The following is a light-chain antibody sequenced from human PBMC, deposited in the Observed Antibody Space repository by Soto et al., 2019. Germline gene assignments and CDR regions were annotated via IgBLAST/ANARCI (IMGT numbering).Light chain of an antibody. CDR2: DVS. J-gene: IGLJ2*01. CDR3: SSYTSTNFVI. CDR1: SGDIGDYMY. Sequence: QSALTQPASVSGSPGQSITISCTGSSGDIGDYMYVSWYKQHPGKAPKLMIYDVSNRPSGVSNRFSGSKSGNTASLTISGLQAEDEADYYCSSYTSTNFVIFGGGTKLTVL. V-gene: IGLV2-14*03.